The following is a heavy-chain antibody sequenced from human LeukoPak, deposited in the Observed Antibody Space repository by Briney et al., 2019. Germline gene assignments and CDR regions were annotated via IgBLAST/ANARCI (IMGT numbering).Heavy chain of an antibody. Sequence: SVKVSCKASGGAFSSYAISWVRQAPGQGLEWMGGIIPIFGTANYAQKFQGRVTITADESTSTAYMELSSLRSEDTAVYYCASISGYDSRSSDYWGQGTLVTVSS. V-gene: IGHV1-69*13. CDR2: IIPIFGTA. D-gene: IGHD5-12*01. CDR1: GGAFSSYA. CDR3: ASISGYDSRSSDY. J-gene: IGHJ4*02.